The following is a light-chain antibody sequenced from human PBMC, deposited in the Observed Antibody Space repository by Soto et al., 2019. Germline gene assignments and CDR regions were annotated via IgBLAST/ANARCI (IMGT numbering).Light chain of an antibody. CDR1: QSVSNNF. CDR2: GAS. V-gene: IGKV3-20*01. J-gene: IGKJ1*01. Sequence: EIVLTQAPATLSLSPGEGATLSCRASQSVSNNFLAWYQQRPGQAPRLLIYGASTRATGIPDRFGGSGSGTDFTLSISRLEPEDFAVYFCQQYGSSPWTFGQGTKVDIK. CDR3: QQYGSSPWT.